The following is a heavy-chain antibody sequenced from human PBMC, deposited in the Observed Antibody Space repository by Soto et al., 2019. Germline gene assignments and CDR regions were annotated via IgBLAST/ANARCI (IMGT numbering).Heavy chain of an antibody. CDR2: IYYRGST. V-gene: IGHV4-39*01. J-gene: IGHJ4*02. CDR3: ARLTIAPSSGYFDY. Sequence: SETLSLTCTVSVGSISSSSYYWGWIRQPPGKGLEWIGSIYYRGSTYYNPSLKSRVTISVDTSKNQFSLKLSSVTAADTAVYYCARLTIAPSSGYFDYWGQGTLVTVSS. D-gene: IGHD3-9*01. CDR1: VGSISSSSYY.